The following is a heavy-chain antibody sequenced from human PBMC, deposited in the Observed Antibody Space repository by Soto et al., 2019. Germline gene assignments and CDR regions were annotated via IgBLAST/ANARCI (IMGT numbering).Heavy chain of an antibody. D-gene: IGHD2-15*01. J-gene: IGHJ4*02. CDR2: ISYDGSNK. CDR1: GFTFSSYG. Sequence: QVQLLESGGGVVQPGRSLRLSCAASGFTFSSYGMHWVRQAPGKGLEWVAVISYDGSNKYYADSVKGRFTISRDNSKNTLYLQMNSLRAEDTAVYYCAKDRGSADWGQGTLVTVSS. CDR3: AKDRGSAD. V-gene: IGHV3-30*18.